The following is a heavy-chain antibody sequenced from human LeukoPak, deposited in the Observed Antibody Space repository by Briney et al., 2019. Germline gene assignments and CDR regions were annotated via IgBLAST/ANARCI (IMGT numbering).Heavy chain of an antibody. J-gene: IGHJ4*02. CDR2: TNIDGSTS. D-gene: IGHD4/OR15-4a*01. CDR3: ASAPMVRANVVDY. Sequence: GGSLRLSCAASGFTFRNYWMHWVRQAPGKGLVWVSRTNIDGSTSTYADSVQGRFSISRDNAKNTLYLQMNSLRAEDTAVYYCASAPMVRANVVDYWGQGTLVTVSS. CDR1: GFTFRNYW. V-gene: IGHV3-74*01.